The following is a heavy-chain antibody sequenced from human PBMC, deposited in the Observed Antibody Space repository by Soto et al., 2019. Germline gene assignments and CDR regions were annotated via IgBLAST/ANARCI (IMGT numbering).Heavy chain of an antibody. Sequence: ASVKVSFKASGYTFTCYYMHWVRQAPGQGLEWMGWINPNSGGTNYAQKFQGWVTMTRDTSISTACMELSRLRSDDTAVYYCAREARDYVDCSSTSCYRNDAFDIWGQGTMVTVSS. J-gene: IGHJ3*02. V-gene: IGHV1-2*04. D-gene: IGHD2-2*02. CDR2: INPNSGGT. CDR1: GYTFTCYY. CDR3: AREARDYVDCSSTSCYRNDAFDI.